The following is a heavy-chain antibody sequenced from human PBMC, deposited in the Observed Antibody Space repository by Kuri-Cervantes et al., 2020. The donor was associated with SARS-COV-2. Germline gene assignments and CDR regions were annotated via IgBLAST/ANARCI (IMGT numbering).Heavy chain of an antibody. D-gene: IGHD6-13*01. CDR1: GFTLTNYA. CDR3: IATPGNVGYFQD. Sequence: GGSLRLSCAVSGFTLTNYAMSWVRLAPGKGLEWVSIISDTGDRTFYADSVEGRLTISRDNFKDTLSLQMNSLRAEDTALYYCIATPGNVGYFQDWGQGTLVTVSS. J-gene: IGHJ1*01. V-gene: IGHV3-23*01. CDR2: ISDTGDRT.